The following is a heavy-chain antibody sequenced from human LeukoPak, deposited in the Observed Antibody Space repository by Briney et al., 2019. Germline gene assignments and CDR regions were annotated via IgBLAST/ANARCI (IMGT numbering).Heavy chain of an antibody. D-gene: IGHD2-21*02. Sequence: PGGSLRLSCAASGLTFGSYAMSWVRQAPGKRLEWVSAISGSGGSTYYADSVKGRFTISRDNSKNTLYLQMNSLRAEDTAVYYCAKDNVVVTAATRYFQHWGQGTLVTVSS. CDR1: GLTFGSYA. J-gene: IGHJ1*01. V-gene: IGHV3-23*01. CDR2: ISGSGGST. CDR3: AKDNVVVTAATRYFQH.